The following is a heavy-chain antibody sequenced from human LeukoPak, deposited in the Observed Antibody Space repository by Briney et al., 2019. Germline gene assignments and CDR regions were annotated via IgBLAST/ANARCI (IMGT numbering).Heavy chain of an antibody. CDR1: GFAFNNYA. CDR2: ISCFNT. V-gene: IGHV3-23*01. CDR3: VKDVCTSPRCLLYSDF. D-gene: IGHD2-2*01. J-gene: IGHJ4*02. Sequence: GGTLRLSCTTSGFAFNNYAKNWVRQPPRKGLEWVLVISCFNTYSASSVTRPFTISIYNSKNVLYLQMNRLRVEDTAVYYCVKDVCTSPRCLLYSDFWGQGALVTVSS.